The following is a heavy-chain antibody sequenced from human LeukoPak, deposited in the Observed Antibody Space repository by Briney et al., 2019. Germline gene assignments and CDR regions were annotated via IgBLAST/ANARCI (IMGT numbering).Heavy chain of an antibody. CDR2: INHSGST. CDR3: ARGGISGYVY. Sequence: SETLSLTRAVYGGSFSGYYWSWIRHPPGKGLEWIGEINHSGSTNYNPSLKSRVTISVDTSKNQFSLKLSSVTAADTAVYYCARGGISGYVYWGQGTLVTVSS. J-gene: IGHJ4*02. D-gene: IGHD5-12*01. V-gene: IGHV4-34*01. CDR1: GGSFSGYY.